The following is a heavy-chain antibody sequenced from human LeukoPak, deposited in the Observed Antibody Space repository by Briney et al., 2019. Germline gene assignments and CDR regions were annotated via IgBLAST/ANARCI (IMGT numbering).Heavy chain of an antibody. CDR1: GFTFSSYA. CDR2: ISSEGTST. Sequence: PGGSLRLSCAASGFTFSSYAMNWVRQAPGKGLLWVSRISSEGTSTAYADSVKGRFTLSRDNAKNTVYLQMNNLRADDTAVYYCTRSREPGRDGDYWGQGTLVTVSS. J-gene: IGHJ4*02. V-gene: IGHV3-74*01. CDR3: TRSREPGRDGDY. D-gene: IGHD5-24*01.